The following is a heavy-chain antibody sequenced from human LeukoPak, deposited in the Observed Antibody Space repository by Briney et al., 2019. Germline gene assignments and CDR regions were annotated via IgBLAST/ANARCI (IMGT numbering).Heavy chain of an antibody. V-gene: IGHV3-23*01. Sequence: PGGSLRLSCAASGFTFSTYAMSWVRQAPGKGLEWVSVISGSGGSTYYADSVKGRFIISRDNSKNTLYLQMNSLRAEDTAVYYCARKYSSGWYSFDYWGKGTLVTVSS. CDR1: GFTFSTYA. CDR2: ISGSGGST. J-gene: IGHJ4*02. D-gene: IGHD6-19*01. CDR3: ARKYSSGWYSFDY.